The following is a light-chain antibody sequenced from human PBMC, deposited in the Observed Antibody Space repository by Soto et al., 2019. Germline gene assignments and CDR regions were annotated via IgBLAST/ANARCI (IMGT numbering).Light chain of an antibody. CDR1: SIGIKG. CDR3: RVWDSSSDHSGV. J-gene: IGLJ2*01. V-gene: IGLV3-21*02. CDR2: DDS. Sequence: SYELTQPPSVTVAPGQTARIACGSTSIGIKGVYWYQQKPGQAPVLVVSDDSDRPSGIPERFSGSKSGNTATLTINRVEAGDEADYYCRVWDSSSDHSGVFGGGTKVTVL.